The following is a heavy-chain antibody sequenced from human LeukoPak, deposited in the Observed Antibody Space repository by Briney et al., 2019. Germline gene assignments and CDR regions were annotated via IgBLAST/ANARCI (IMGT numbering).Heavy chain of an antibody. CDR2: INTNTGNP. CDR1: GYTFTSYA. Sequence: ASVKVSCKASGYTFTSYAMNWVRQAPGQGLEWMGWINTNTGNPTYAQGFTGRFVFSLDTSVSTAYLQISSLKAEDTAVYYCARDHVKLGSNFHPFDAFDIWAKGQWSPSLQ. J-gene: IGHJ3*02. CDR3: ARDHVKLGSNFHPFDAFDI. V-gene: IGHV7-4-1*02. D-gene: IGHD7-27*01.